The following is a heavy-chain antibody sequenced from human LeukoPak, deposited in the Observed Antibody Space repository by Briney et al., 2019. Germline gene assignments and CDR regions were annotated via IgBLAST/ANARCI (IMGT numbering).Heavy chain of an antibody. CDR3: AREDGDAYNFFDY. J-gene: IGHJ4*02. Sequence: PGGSLRLSCAASGFTFNSYGMHWVRQAPGKGLEWVAVIWYDGSNKYYADSVKGRFTISRDNSKNTLYLQMNSLTAEDTAVYYCAREDGDAYNFFDYWGQGTLVTVSS. CDR2: IWYDGSNK. D-gene: IGHD5-24*01. V-gene: IGHV3-33*01. CDR1: GFTFNSYG.